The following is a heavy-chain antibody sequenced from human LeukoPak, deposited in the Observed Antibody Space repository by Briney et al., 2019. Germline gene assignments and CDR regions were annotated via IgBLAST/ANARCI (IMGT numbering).Heavy chain of an antibody. J-gene: IGHJ4*02. Sequence: SGPTLVKPTQTLALTCTFSGFSLSTSGVGVGWIRQPPGKSLEWLALIYWNDDKRYSPSLKSRLTITKDTSKNQVVLTMTNMDPVDTATYYCAHRLENGGGFDYWGQGTLVTVSS. CDR1: GFSLSTSGVG. CDR3: AHRLENGGGFDY. D-gene: IGHD1-1*01. V-gene: IGHV2-5*01. CDR2: IYWNDDK.